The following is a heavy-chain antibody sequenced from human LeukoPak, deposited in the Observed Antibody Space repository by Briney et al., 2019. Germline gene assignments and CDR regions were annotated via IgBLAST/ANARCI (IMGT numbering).Heavy chain of an antibody. CDR2: LSSSGGSI. J-gene: IGHJ4*02. D-gene: IGHD4-11*01. CDR3: AKESRNYAPSFFDY. Sequence: GGSLRLSCTASGFTFKNYAMSWVRQAPGKGLEWVSALSSSGGSIYYADSVKGRFTISRDNSKNTLYLHLNSLRADDTALYYCAKESRNYAPSFFDYWGQGTLVTVSS. V-gene: IGHV3-23*01. CDR1: GFTFKNYA.